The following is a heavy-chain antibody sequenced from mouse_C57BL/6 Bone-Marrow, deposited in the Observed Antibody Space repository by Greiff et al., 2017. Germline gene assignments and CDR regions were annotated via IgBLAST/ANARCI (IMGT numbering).Heavy chain of an antibody. D-gene: IGHD1-1*01. J-gene: IGHJ2*01. CDR2: IDPSDSYT. CDR1: GYTFTSYW. CDR3: ARYYGSRVEFDY. V-gene: IGHV1-50*01. Sequence: VQLQQPGAELVKPGASVKLSCKASGYTFTSYWMQWVKQRPGQGLEWIGEIDPSDSYTNYNQKFKGKATLTVDTSSSTAYMQLSSLTSEDSAVYYCARYYGSRVEFDYWGQGNTLTVSS.